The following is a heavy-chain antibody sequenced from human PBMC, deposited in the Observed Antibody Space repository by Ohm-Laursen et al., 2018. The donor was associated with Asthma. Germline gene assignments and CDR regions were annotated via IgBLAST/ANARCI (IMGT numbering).Heavy chain of an antibody. Sequence: SDTLSLTCTVSGGSISSYYWSWIRQPPGKGLEWIGYIYYSGSTNYNPSLKSRVTISVDTSKNQFSLKLSSVTAADTAVYYCARDRGRFDYWGQGTLVTVSS. D-gene: IGHD2-15*01. V-gene: IGHV4-59*01. CDR2: IYYSGST. CDR1: GGSISSYY. CDR3: ARDRGRFDY. J-gene: IGHJ4*02.